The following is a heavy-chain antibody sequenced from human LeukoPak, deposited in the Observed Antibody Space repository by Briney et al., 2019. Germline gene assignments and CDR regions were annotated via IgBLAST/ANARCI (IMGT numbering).Heavy chain of an antibody. CDR2: INDGDGNT. CDR1: GYTFTSYD. V-gene: IGHV1-3*03. Sequence: GASVKVSCKASGYTFTSYDINWVRRAPGQSLEWMGYINDGDGNTKYSQEFQGRVTITRDTSASIVYMELSSLRSEDMAFYYCARERGEFGGSYFLDYWGQGTLVTVSS. D-gene: IGHD1-26*01. J-gene: IGHJ4*02. CDR3: ARERGEFGGSYFLDY.